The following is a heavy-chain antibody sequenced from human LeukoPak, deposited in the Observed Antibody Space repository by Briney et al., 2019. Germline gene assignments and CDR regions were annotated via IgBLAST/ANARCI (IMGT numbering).Heavy chain of an antibody. V-gene: IGHV4-59*01. J-gene: IGHJ4*02. CDR3: ARVRVRDDY. CDR1: GDSISSYY. D-gene: IGHD1-1*01. Sequence: PSESVSLTCSVSGDSISSYYWSWIRQPPGKGLEWIGQIYNRGSTNYNPSLKSRVTISVDTSKNQFSLKLNSVTTADTAIYYCARVRVRDDYWGQRTLVTVSS. CDR2: IYNRGST.